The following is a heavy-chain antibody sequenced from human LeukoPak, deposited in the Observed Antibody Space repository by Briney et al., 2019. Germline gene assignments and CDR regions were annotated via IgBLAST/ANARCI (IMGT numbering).Heavy chain of an antibody. CDR1: GYTFTNYG. CDR2: SGPYNGNT. Sequence: GASVKVSCKASGYTFTNYGISGVRQAPGQGLEWMGWSGPYNGNTNYAQKLQGRVTMTTDTSTSTAYMELGSLRPDDTAVYYCVREKYCSGDTCYSGAIDSWGQGTLVTVSS. CDR3: VREKYCSGDTCYSGAIDS. V-gene: IGHV1-18*01. J-gene: IGHJ4*02. D-gene: IGHD2-15*01.